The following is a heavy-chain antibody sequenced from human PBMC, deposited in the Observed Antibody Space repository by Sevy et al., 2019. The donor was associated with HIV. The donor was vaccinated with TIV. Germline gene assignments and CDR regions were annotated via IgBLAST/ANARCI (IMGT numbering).Heavy chain of an antibody. D-gene: IGHD3-3*01. J-gene: IGHJ6*02. CDR2: FDPEDGET. Sequence: ASLKVSCKVSGYTLSKLSMHWVRQAPGKGPEWMGGFDPEDGETIYAQKLQGRVTMTEDTSTDTAYMELSSLRSEDTAVYYCATLDFWSDYPLYGMDVWGQGTTVTVSS. CDR1: GYTLSKLS. V-gene: IGHV1-24*01. CDR3: ATLDFWSDYPLYGMDV.